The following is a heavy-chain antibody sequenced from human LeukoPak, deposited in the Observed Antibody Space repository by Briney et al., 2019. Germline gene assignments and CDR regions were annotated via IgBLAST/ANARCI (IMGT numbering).Heavy chain of an antibody. J-gene: IGHJ4*02. Sequence: PSETLSLTCTVSGGSISSSSYYWGWIRQPPGKGLEWIGSIYYSGSTYYNPSLKSRVTISVDTSKNQFSLKLSSVTAADTAVHYCARHEWPRGVADLDYWGQGTLVTVSS. D-gene: IGHD2-15*01. CDR2: IYYSGST. V-gene: IGHV4-39*01. CDR1: GGSISSSSYY. CDR3: ARHEWPRGVADLDY.